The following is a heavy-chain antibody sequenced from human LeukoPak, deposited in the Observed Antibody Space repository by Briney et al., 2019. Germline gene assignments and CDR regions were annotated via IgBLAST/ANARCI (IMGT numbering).Heavy chain of an antibody. CDR2: IIPIFGTA. CDR3: ASDSNTLDY. V-gene: IGHV1-69*06. J-gene: IGHJ4*01. CDR1: GGTSSSYA. Sequence: SVKVSCKASGGTSSSYAISWVRQATGQGLKCIGGIIPIFGTANYAQKFQSTVTIIADKSTSTAYMELSNLRAEHTALYYRASDSNTLDY.